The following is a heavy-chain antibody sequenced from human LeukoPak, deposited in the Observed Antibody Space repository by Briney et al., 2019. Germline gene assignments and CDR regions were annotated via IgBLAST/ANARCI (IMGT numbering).Heavy chain of an antibody. V-gene: IGHV4-59*05. J-gene: IGHJ4*02. D-gene: IGHD3/OR15-3a*01. CDR2: IYYSGNT. CDR1: GFTFSSYE. CDR3: ARQPGSGLFILP. Sequence: GSLRLSCAASGFTFSSYEMNWVRQAPGKGREWIGSIYYSGNTYYNASLKSQVSISIDTAKNQFSLRLTSVTAADTAVYYCARQPGSGLFILPGGQGTLVTVSS.